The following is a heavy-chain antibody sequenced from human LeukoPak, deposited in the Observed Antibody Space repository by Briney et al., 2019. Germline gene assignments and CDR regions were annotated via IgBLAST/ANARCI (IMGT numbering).Heavy chain of an antibody. CDR1: GGSVSRGSYY. CDR2: IYYSGST. CDR3: ARAAGFDSISD. Sequence: SETLSLACTVSGGSVSRGSYYWSWIRQPPGKGLEWIGYIYYSGSTNYNPSLKSRVTISVDTSKNQFSLKLSSVTAADTAVYYCARAAGFDSISDWGQGTLVTVSS. D-gene: IGHD3-22*01. J-gene: IGHJ4*02. V-gene: IGHV4-61*01.